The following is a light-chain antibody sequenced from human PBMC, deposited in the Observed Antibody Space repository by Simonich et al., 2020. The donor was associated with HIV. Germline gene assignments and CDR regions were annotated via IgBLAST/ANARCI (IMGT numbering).Light chain of an antibody. J-gene: IGKJ2*01. V-gene: IGKV2-28*01. CDR2: LNS. CDR1: QSLLHSNGYTY. Sequence: DIVMTQSPLSLPVTPGEPASISCSSSQSLLHSNGYTYLYWYLKKPGQSPQLLIYLNSNRASGVPDRFSGSGSGTDFTLKISRVEAEDVGVYYCMQALQTPYTFGQGTKLDFK. CDR3: MQALQTPYT.